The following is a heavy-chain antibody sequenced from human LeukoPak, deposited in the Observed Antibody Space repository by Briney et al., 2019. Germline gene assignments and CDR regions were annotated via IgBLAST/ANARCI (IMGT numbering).Heavy chain of an antibody. CDR3: ARVVYPFGSVEY. D-gene: IGHD3-10*01. CDR1: GFTFSSYA. J-gene: IGHJ4*02. Sequence: GGSLRLSCAASGFTFSSYAMNWVRQAPGKGLEWVSSFGTRSTSIYYARSVTGRFIISSDNSKNTLYLQMNSLRAEDTAVNYCARVVYPFGSVEYWGQGTLVTVSS. V-gene: IGHV3-21*04. CDR2: FGTRSTSI.